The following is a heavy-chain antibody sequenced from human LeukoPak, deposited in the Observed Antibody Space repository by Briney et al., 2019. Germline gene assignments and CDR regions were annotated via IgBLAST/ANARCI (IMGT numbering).Heavy chain of an antibody. CDR1: GASIRPYY. CDR2: MYYSGTR. V-gene: IGHV4-59*08. CDR3: ARHGPANSFDF. D-gene: IGHD1/OR15-1a*01. Sequence: SETLSLTCSVSGASIRPYYWSWLRQSPGKGLEWIGFMYYSGTRNYNPSFTGRITISVDTSKNQFSLHLSSVTAADTAVYYCARHGPANSFDFWGRGNPVTVSS. J-gene: IGHJ4*02.